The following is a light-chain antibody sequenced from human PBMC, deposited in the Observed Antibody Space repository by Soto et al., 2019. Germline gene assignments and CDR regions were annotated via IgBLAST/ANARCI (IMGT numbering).Light chain of an antibody. J-gene: IGLJ1*01. CDR2: GNS. V-gene: IGLV1-40*01. CDR3: QSYDSSLNYV. Sequence: QSVLTQPPSVSGAPGQRVTISCTGSSSNIGAGYDVHWYQQLPGTAPKLLIYGNSNRPSGVPDRFSGSKSGTSASLAITGLQADDEADYSCQSYDSSLNYVFGTGTKLTVL. CDR1: SSNIGAGYD.